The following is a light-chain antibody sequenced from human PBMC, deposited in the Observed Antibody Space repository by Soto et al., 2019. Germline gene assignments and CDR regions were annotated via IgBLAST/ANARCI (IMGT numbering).Light chain of an antibody. CDR3: QQYENLPT. CDR1: QNINNY. CDR2: DAS. J-gene: IGKJ5*01. V-gene: IGKV1-33*01. Sequence: DVEMTQSPSSLSASVGDIVTITCQASQNINNYLNWYQQKPGRAPKLLIYDASNLEAGVPSRFRGSGSGTDFTFTISRLQPEDIATYYCQQYENLPTFGQGTRLETK.